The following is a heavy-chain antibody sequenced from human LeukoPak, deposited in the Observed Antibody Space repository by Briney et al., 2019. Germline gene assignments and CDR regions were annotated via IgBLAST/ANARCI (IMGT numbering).Heavy chain of an antibody. Sequence: GGSLRLSCAGSGFTFSSSWLHWVRQAPGGGLVWLSRMNGDGGTTNYADSVKGRFTISRDNAKNTLYLQMNSLTVEDTAVYYCSRAGSFRFDYWGQGTLVTVSP. V-gene: IGHV3-74*01. CDR3: SRAGSFRFDY. CDR2: MNGDGGTT. CDR1: GFTFSSSW. D-gene: IGHD3-10*01. J-gene: IGHJ4*02.